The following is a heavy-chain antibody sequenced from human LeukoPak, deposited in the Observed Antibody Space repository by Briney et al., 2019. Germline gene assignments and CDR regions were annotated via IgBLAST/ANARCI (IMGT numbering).Heavy chain of an antibody. J-gene: IGHJ4*02. D-gene: IGHD3-10*01. CDR3: AGRGSGSYYNDLMDY. CDR1: GGSFSGYY. CDR2: INHSGST. Sequence: SETLSLTCAVYGGSFSGYYWSWIRQPPGKGLEWIGEINHSGSTNYNPSLKSRVTISVDTSKNQFSLKLSSVTAADTAVYYCAGRGSGSYYNDLMDYWGQGTLATVSS. V-gene: IGHV4-34*01.